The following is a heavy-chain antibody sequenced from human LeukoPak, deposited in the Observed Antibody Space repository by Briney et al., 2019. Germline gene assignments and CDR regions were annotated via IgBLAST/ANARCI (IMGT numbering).Heavy chain of an antibody. CDR1: GYSLSNTA. CDR2: ISSSGSTI. CDR3: AASGYSSGWRDY. Sequence: GGSLRLSCEASGYSLSNTAMSWVRQAPGKGLEWDTFISSSGSTIYYADSVKGRFTISRDNAKNSLYLQMNSLRAEDTAVYYCAASGYSSGWRDYWGQGTLVTVSS. J-gene: IGHJ4*02. D-gene: IGHD6-19*01. V-gene: IGHV3-48*04.